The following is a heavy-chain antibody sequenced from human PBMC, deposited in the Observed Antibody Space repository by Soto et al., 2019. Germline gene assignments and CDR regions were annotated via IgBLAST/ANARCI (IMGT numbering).Heavy chain of an antibody. CDR2: IIPILGIA. Sequence: QVQLVQSGAEVKKPGSSVKVSCKASGGTFSSYTISWVRQAPGQGLEWMGRIIPILGIANYAQKFQGRVMITADKSTSTAYMELSSLRSEDTAVYYCARVVYCSSTSCYGGAFDIWGQGTMVTVSS. J-gene: IGHJ3*02. CDR3: ARVVYCSSTSCYGGAFDI. V-gene: IGHV1-69*02. D-gene: IGHD2-2*01. CDR1: GGTFSSYT.